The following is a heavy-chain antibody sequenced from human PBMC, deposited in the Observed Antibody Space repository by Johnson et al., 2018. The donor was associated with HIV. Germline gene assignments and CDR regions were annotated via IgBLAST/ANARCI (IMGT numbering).Heavy chain of an antibody. CDR1: GFSFSDYA. CDR2: ISGGGGRT. Sequence: VQLVESGGGWVQRGGSLRLSCAASGFSFSDYAMSWVRQAPGKGLEGVSGISGGGGRTFYADSVTGRFTISSDNAKNSLYLQMNSLRAEDTAVYYCARDTRYCTNGVCRNRDAFDIWGQGTMVTVSS. D-gene: IGHD2-8*01. CDR3: ARDTRYCTNGVCRNRDAFDI. J-gene: IGHJ3*02. V-gene: IGHV3-23*04.